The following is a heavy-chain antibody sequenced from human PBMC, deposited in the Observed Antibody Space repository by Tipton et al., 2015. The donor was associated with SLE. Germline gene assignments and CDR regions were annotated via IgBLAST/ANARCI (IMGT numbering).Heavy chain of an antibody. CDR1: GGSFSGYY. V-gene: IGHV4-34*01. J-gene: IGHJ4*02. Sequence: LRLSCAVYGGSFSGYYWSWIRQPPGKGLEWIGEIKHSGSTNYNPSLKSRVTISVDTSKNQFSLKLSSVTAADTAVYYCARGRGSSSSGHYWGQGTLVTVSS. D-gene: IGHD6-6*01. CDR3: ARGRGSSSSGHY. CDR2: IKHSGST.